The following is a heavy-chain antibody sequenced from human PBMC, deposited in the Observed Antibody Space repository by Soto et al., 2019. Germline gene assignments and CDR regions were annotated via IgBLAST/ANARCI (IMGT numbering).Heavy chain of an antibody. J-gene: IGHJ4*02. CDR1: GGSISSSSYY. V-gene: IGHV4-39*07. CDR2: IYHSGST. D-gene: IGHD2-8*02. Sequence: SETLSLTCTVSGGSISSSSYYWGWIRQPPGKGLEWIGNIYHSGSTYYNPSLKSRVTISVDTSKNQFSLKLTSVTAADTAVYYCARDKITGLFDYWGQGTLVTV. CDR3: ARDKITGLFDY.